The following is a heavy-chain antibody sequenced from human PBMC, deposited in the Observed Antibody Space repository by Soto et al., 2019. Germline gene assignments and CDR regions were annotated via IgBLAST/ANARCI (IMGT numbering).Heavy chain of an antibody. CDR3: AKAGPLRFLEWLLYLVY. CDR1: GFTFSSYA. CDR2: ISGSGGST. D-gene: IGHD3-3*01. V-gene: IGHV3-23*01. J-gene: IGHJ4*02. Sequence: GSLRLSCAASGFTFSSYAMSWIRQAPGKGLEWVSAISGSGGSTYYADSVKDRFTISRDNSKNTLYLQMSSLRAEDTAVYYCAKAGPLRFLEWLLYLVYWGQGTLVTVSS.